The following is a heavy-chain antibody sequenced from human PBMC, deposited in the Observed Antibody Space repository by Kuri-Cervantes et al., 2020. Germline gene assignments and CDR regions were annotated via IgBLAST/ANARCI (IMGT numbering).Heavy chain of an antibody. D-gene: IGHD3-3*01. J-gene: IGHJ4*02. Sequence: GESLKISCAASGFTVSSNYMSWVRQAPGKGLEWVSVIYSDGSTYYTDSVKGRFTISRDNSKNTLFLQMNSLRAEDTAVYYCARWSGTYYDYWGQGTLVTVS. CDR3: ARWSGTYYDY. CDR1: GFTVSSNY. CDR2: IYSDGST. V-gene: IGHV3-53*01.